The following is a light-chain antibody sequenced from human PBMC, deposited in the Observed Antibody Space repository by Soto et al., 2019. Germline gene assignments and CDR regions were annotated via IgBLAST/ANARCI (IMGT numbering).Light chain of an antibody. J-gene: IGLJ2*01. V-gene: IGLV2-14*01. CDR1: SSDVGGYNY. CDR3: SSYTSSSTLVV. Sequence: QSVLTQPASVSGSPEQSITISCTGTSSDVGGYNYVSWYQQHPGKAPKLMIYEVSNRPSGVSNRFSGSKSGNTASLTISGLQAEDEADYYSSSYTSSSTLVVFGGGTKLTVL. CDR2: EVS.